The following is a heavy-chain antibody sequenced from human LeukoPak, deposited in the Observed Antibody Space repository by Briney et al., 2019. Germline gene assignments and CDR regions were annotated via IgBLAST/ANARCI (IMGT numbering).Heavy chain of an antibody. V-gene: IGHV1-2*02. CDR2: INPNSGGT. CDR1: GYTFTGYY. J-gene: IGHJ5*02. D-gene: IGHD3-22*01. CDR3: ARDFYYSSGYYYEGWFDP. Sequence: ASVKASCTASGYTFTGYYMHWVRQAPGQGLEWMGWINPNSGGTNYAQKFQGGVTMTRDTSISTAYMELSRLRSDDTAVYYCARDFYYSSGYYYEGWFDPWGQGTLVTVSS.